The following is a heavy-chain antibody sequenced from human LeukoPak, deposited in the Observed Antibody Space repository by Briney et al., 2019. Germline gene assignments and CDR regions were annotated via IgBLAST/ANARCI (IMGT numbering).Heavy chain of an antibody. V-gene: IGHV1-2*02. D-gene: IGHD4/OR15-4a*01. CDR1: GYTFTGYY. Sequence: ASVKVSCKASGYTFTGYYMHWVQQAPGQGLEWMGWINPNSGGTNYAQKFQGRVTMTRDTSISTAYMELSRLRSDDTAVYYCARDYGATRVPGYWGQGTLVTVSS. CDR2: INPNSGGT. J-gene: IGHJ4*02. CDR3: ARDYGATRVPGY.